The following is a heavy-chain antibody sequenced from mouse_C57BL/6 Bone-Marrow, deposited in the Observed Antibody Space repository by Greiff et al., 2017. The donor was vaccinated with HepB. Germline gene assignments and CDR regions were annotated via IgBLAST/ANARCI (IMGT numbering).Heavy chain of an antibody. D-gene: IGHD1-1*01. J-gene: IGHJ3*01. CDR1: GYTFTSYW. V-gene: IGHV1-55*01. CDR2: IYPGSGST. Sequence: QVQLQQPGAELVKPGASVKMSCKASGYTFTSYWITWVKQRPGQGLEWIGDIYPGSGSTNYNEKFKSKAKLTVDTSSSTAYMQISSLTSEDSAGDYCARSGPNYYGTPWFAYWGQGTLVTVSA. CDR3: ARSGPNYYGTPWFAY.